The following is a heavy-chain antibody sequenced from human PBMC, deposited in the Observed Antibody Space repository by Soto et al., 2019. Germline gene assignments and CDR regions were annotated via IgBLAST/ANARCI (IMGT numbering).Heavy chain of an antibody. J-gene: IGHJ5*02. CDR2: IYHSGST. CDR3: ARDPGGITIFGVVTNWFDP. D-gene: IGHD3-3*01. Sequence: QVQLQESGPGLVKPSGTLSLTCAVSGDSISSSNWWSWVRQPPGKGLEWIGEIYHSGSTNYNPSLKSRVTISVDKSKNQFSLKLSSVTAADTAVYYCARDPGGITIFGVVTNWFDPWGQGTLVTVSS. CDR1: GDSISSSNW. V-gene: IGHV4-4*02.